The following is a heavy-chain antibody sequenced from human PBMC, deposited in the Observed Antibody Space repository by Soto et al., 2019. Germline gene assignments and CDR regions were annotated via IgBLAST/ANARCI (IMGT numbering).Heavy chain of an antibody. CDR2: INNDGSGT. J-gene: IGHJ4*02. V-gene: IGHV3-74*01. CDR3: TRDSSLSFDC. CDR1: GFTFRNHW. Sequence: GGSLRLPCAASGFTFRNHWMHWVRQAPGKGLVWVSHINNDGSGTTYADSVKGRFTSSRDNAENTIYLQMKSLRVEDTAVYYCTRDSSLSFDCWGQGALVTVSS.